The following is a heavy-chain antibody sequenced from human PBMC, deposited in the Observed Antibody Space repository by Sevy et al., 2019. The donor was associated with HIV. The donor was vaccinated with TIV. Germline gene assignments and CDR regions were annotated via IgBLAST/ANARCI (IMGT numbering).Heavy chain of an antibody. CDR2: IYYSGSS. D-gene: IGHD6-13*01. Sequence: SETLSLTCTVSGGSISSSSYYWGWIRQPPGKGLEWIGSIYYSGSSYYNPSLKSRVTISVDTSKNQFSLKLCSVTAADTAVYYCARRYSSSWSPYYYYYGMDVWGQGTTVTVSS. CDR3: ARRYSSSWSPYYYYYGMDV. J-gene: IGHJ6*02. CDR1: GGSISSSSYY. V-gene: IGHV4-39*01.